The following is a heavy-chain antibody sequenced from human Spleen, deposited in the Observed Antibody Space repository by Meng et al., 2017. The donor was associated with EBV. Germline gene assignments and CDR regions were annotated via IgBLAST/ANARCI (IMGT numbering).Heavy chain of an antibody. CDR3: ARAVRDGYNFDS. V-gene: IGHV4-61*01. J-gene: IGHJ4*01. D-gene: IGHD5-24*01. Sequence: QQSGPGLLMPPNTPSPPSPVSGDSVSSDNVHGTWIRQSPGKGLEWIGYIYYSGTTNYNPSLKSRLTMSVDTSKNQFSLMMTSVTAADAAVYYCARAVRDGYNFDSWGHGTLVTVSS. CDR1: GDSVSSDNVH. CDR2: IYYSGTT.